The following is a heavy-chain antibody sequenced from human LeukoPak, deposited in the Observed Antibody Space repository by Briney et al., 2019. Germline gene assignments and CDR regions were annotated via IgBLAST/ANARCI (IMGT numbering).Heavy chain of an antibody. Sequence: SETLSLTCSVSGGSIRSYYWSWIRQPAGKGLEWIGRIYSRGSTNYNPSLKSRVTMSADTSKNQFSLKLSSVTAADTAVYYCARSPPGITVAGNFDYWGQGTLVTVSS. V-gene: IGHV4-4*07. J-gene: IGHJ4*02. CDR3: ARSPPGITVAGNFDY. CDR2: IYSRGST. D-gene: IGHD6-19*01. CDR1: GGSIRSYY.